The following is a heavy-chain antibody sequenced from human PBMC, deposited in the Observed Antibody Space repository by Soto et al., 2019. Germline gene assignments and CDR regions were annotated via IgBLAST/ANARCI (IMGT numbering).Heavy chain of an antibody. D-gene: IGHD4-17*01. Sequence: QVQLVESGGGVVQPGRSLRLSCAASGFTFSSYPIHWVHQAPGKGLEWVAVISYDGSNKYYADSVQGRFTISRNNSKNTLYMQMNSLRGEDTAVYYCARDSILSGTTRPPPLDYWGQGTLVTVSS. J-gene: IGHJ4*02. CDR3: ARDSILSGTTRPPPLDY. CDR1: GFTFSSYP. V-gene: IGHV3-30-3*01. CDR2: ISYDGSNK.